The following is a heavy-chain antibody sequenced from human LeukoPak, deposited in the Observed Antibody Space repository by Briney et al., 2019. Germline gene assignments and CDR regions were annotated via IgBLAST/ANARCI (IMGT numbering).Heavy chain of an antibody. D-gene: IGHD3-16*02. V-gene: IGHV3-43*02. CDR2: ISGDGGST. J-gene: IGHJ4*02. CDR3: AKDIGEIMITFGGVIDGGYFDY. CDR1: GFTFYDYA. Sequence: QPGGSLRLSCAASGFTFYDYAMHWVRQAPGKGLEWVSLISGDGGSTYYADSVKGRFTISRDNSKNSLYLQMNSLRTEDTALYYCAKDIGEIMITFGGVIDGGYFDYWGQGTLVTVSS.